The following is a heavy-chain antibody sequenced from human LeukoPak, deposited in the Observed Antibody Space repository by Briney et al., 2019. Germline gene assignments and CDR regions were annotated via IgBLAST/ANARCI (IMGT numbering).Heavy chain of an antibody. J-gene: IGHJ4*02. CDR1: GGTFSSYA. V-gene: IGHV1-69*13. CDR3: AKDAGRYSSSWYINSYYFDY. Sequence: SVKVSCKASGGTFSSYAISWVRQAPGQGLEWMGGIIPIFGTANYAQKFQGRVTITADESTSTAYMELSSLRSEDTAVYYCAKDAGRYSSSWYINSYYFDYWGQGTLVTVSS. D-gene: IGHD6-13*01. CDR2: IIPIFGTA.